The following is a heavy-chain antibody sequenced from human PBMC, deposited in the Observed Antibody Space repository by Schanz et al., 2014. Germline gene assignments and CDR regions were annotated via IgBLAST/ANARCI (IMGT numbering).Heavy chain of an antibody. Sequence: QVQLVESGGGVVQPGRSLRLSCAASGFTFSSYGMHWVRQAPGKGLEWVAVMWNDGIKTHYADSGKGQFTISRDNSKNTVYLQMNSLRTDDTAMYYCARDPNTSAWLPYFDTWGQGTLVTVSS. CDR3: ARDPNTSAWLPYFDT. CDR1: GFTFSSYG. V-gene: IGHV3-30*19. D-gene: IGHD6-19*01. J-gene: IGHJ4*02. CDR2: MWNDGIKT.